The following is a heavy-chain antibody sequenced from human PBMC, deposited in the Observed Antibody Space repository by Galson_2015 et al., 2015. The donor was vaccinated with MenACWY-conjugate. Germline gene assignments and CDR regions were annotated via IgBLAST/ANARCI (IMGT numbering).Heavy chain of an antibody. V-gene: IGHV1-3*01. D-gene: IGHD6-19*01. CDR1: GYTFKGYS. Sequence: SVKVSCKASGYTFKGYSMLWVRQGPGQRLEWMGWINAGTGDTKYLQNFQGRVTITRDTSASTAYMELRSLTSEDTAVYFCARVHSTGYFYWGQGTLVTVSS. CDR3: ARVHSTGYFY. CDR2: INAGTGDT. J-gene: IGHJ4*02.